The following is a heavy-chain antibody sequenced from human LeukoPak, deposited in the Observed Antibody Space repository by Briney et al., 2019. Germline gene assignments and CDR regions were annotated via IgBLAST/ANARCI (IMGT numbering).Heavy chain of an antibody. CDR1: GGSISSSSYS. D-gene: IGHD6-19*01. J-gene: IGHJ4*02. Sequence: PSETLSLTCTVSGGSISSSSYSWGWIRQPPGKGLARIGSIDYTGSTYYNPSLKTRATISVDTSKNQCSLKLGSVTAADTAVFYCARHETPYSRGCFDYWGQGTLVTVSS. CDR3: ARHETPYSRGCFDY. V-gene: IGHV4-39*01. CDR2: IDYTGST.